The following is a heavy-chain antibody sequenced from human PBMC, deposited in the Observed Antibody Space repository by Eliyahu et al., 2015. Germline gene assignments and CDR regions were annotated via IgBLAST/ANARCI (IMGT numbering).Heavy chain of an antibody. CDR3: ARDLTVTRPKDY. Sequence: QVQLLQSGPEVKKPGASVKXXCKAXVXXXTXYGFSWVRQAPGQGLEWMGWIDNFNGDTNYTQEFQGRVIMTTDASTNTAYMELRRLTSDDTAVYYCARDLTVTRPKDYWGQGTPVTVSS. CDR2: IDNFNGDT. J-gene: IGHJ4*02. CDR1: VXXXTXYG. D-gene: IGHD4-17*01. V-gene: IGHV1-18*01.